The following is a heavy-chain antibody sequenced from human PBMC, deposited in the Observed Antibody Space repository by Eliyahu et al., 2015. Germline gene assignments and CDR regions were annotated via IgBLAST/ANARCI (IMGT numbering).Heavy chain of an antibody. V-gene: IGHV1-69*05. CDR1: GXTFXSXA. J-gene: IGHJ6*02. D-gene: IGHD2-21*02. Sequence: QVQLVQSGAXVXKPGSSVKVSCXASGXTFXSXAINWVRQAPGQGLEWMGRIIPFFGTTNYTQKFQGRVTIATDESTGTAYMELNNLSSDDTAVYYCARSCGVDCYYEDYYYYGMDVWGQGTTVTVSS. CDR3: ARSCGVDCYYEDYYYYGMDV. CDR2: IIPFFGTT.